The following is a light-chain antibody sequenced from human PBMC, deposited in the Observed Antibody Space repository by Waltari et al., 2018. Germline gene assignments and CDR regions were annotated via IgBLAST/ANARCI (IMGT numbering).Light chain of an antibody. Sequence: NFMLTQPHSVSASPGKTVTLSCTGTGGSIASNYVQWYLQRPGSAPNTVIYEDDHRPSGVPDRFSGSIDISSNSAFLTISGLTTEAEADYYCQSYDSANNWVFGGGTQLTVL. CDR1: GGSIASNY. CDR3: QSYDSANNWV. J-gene: IGLJ3*02. CDR2: EDD. V-gene: IGLV6-57*02.